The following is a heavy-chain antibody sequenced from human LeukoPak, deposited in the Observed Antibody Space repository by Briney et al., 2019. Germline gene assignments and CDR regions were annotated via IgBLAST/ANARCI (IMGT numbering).Heavy chain of an antibody. J-gene: IGHJ4*02. CDR1: GGSFNGYY. D-gene: IGHD3-10*01. CDR2: INHSGST. Sequence: KTSETLSLTCAVYGGSFNGYYWIWIRQPPGKGLEWIGEINHSGSTNYNPSLKSRVTISVDTSKNQFSLKLSSVTAADTAVYYCARGVYYGSGNYYNVWNYWGQGTLVTVSS. CDR3: ARGVYYGSGNYYNVWNY. V-gene: IGHV4-34*01.